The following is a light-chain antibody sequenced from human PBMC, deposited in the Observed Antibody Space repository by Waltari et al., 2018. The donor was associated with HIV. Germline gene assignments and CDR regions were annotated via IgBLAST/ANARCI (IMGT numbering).Light chain of an antibody. CDR3: QSADSSDTYSWV. Sequence: SYELTQPPSVSVSPGQTARITCSGDALPKQYAYWYQQKPGQAPVLVIYKDSERPSGTHARFSGSSSWTTVTLTISGVQAEDEADYYCQSADSSDTYSWVFGGGTKLTVL. J-gene: IGLJ3*02. CDR1: ALPKQY. V-gene: IGLV3-25*03. CDR2: KDS.